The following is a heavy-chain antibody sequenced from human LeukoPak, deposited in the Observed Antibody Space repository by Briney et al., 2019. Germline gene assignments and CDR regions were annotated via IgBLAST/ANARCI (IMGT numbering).Heavy chain of an antibody. CDR3: AKWLRVATTYFDY. D-gene: IGHD5-24*01. Sequence: GGSLRLSCAASGFTFSEYGMSWVRQAPGKGLEWVSSISGSGDDTYYADSVQGRFTISRDNSKNTVYLQMNSLRAEDTAVYYCAKWLRVATTYFDYWGQGALVTVSS. CDR1: GFTFSEYG. J-gene: IGHJ4*02. V-gene: IGHV3-23*01. CDR2: ISGSGDDT.